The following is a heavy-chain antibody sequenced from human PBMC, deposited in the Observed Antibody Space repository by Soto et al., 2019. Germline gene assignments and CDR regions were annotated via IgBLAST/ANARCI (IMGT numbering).Heavy chain of an antibody. Sequence: ASVKVSCKGSGYTFTSYSMHWVLQAPGQRLEWMGWINAGNGNTKYSQKFQGRVTITRDTSASTAYMELSSLRSEDTAVYYCAGFNGYSYDAFDIWGQGTMVTVSS. CDR2: INAGNGNT. CDR1: GYTFTSYS. J-gene: IGHJ3*02. D-gene: IGHD5-18*01. V-gene: IGHV1-3*01. CDR3: AGFNGYSYDAFDI.